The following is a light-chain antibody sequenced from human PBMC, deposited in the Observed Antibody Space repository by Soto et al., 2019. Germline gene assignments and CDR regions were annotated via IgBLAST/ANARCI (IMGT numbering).Light chain of an antibody. V-gene: IGLV2-14*01. CDR2: EVS. J-gene: IGLJ1*01. CDR1: SSDVGGYNY. Sequence: QSALTQPASVSGSPGQSITISCTGTSSDVGGYNYVSWYQQHPGKAPKVMIYEVSNRPSGVSNRFSGSKSGNTASLTISGLQAEDEADYYCSSYTSSSTLYVFVTGTKVTVL. CDR3: SSYTSSSTLYV.